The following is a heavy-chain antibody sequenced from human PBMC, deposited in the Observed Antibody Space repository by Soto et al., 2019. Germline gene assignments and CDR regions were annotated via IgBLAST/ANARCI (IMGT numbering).Heavy chain of an antibody. CDR2: IIPIFGTA. Sequence: QVQLVQSGAEVKKPGSSVRVSCRASGGTFSSYAISWGRQAPGQGLEWMGGIIPIFGTANYAQKFQGRVTITADESTSTAYMELSSQRSEDTAVYYCARGDFWSGRYPFDPWGQGTLVTVSS. V-gene: IGHV1-69*01. CDR1: GGTFSSYA. CDR3: ARGDFWSGRYPFDP. D-gene: IGHD3-3*01. J-gene: IGHJ5*02.